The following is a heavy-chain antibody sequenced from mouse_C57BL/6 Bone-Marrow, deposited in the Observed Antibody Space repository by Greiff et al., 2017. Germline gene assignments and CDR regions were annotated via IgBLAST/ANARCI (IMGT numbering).Heavy chain of an antibody. D-gene: IGHD3-2*02. J-gene: IGHJ4*01. V-gene: IGHV1-69*01. CDR1: GYTFTSYW. CDR2: IDPSDSYT. Sequence: VQLQQPGAELVMPGASVKLSCKASGYTFTSYWMHWVKQRPGQGLEWIGEIDPSDSYTNYNQKFKGKSTLTVDKSSSTAYMELRSLTSEDSAVYFCARQLRLRRKGAMDYWGQGTSVTVSS. CDR3: ARQLRLRRKGAMDY.